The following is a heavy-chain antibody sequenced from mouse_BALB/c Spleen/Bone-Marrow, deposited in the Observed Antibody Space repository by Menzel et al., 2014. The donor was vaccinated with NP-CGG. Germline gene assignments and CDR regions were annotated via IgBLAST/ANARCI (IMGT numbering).Heavy chain of an antibody. Sequence: LQHSGSELVRPGASVKLSCKASGYTFTSYWIHWVKQRPGQGLEWIGNIYPGSGTINYDEKFMNKATLTVDTSSSIAYMQLSSLTSEDSAVYYCRCYDYTMDYWGQGTSVTVSS. J-gene: IGHJ4*01. D-gene: IGHD1-1*01. CDR3: RCYDYTMDY. V-gene: IGHV1S22*01. CDR1: GYTFTSYW. CDR2: IYPGSGTI.